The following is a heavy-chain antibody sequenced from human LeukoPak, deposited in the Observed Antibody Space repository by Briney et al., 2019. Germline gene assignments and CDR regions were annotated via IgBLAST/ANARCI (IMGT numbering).Heavy chain of an antibody. J-gene: IGHJ6*03. CDR1: GFTFSSYS. CDR2: ISSSSSYI. CDR3: ARVLESSSWYYYYYYYMDV. D-gene: IGHD6-13*01. Sequence: GGSLRLSCAASGFTFSSYSMNWVRQAPGKGLEWVSSISSSSSYIYYADSVKGRFTISRDNAKNSLYLQMNSLRAEDTAVYYYARVLESSSWYYYYYYYMDVWGKGTTVTISS. V-gene: IGHV3-21*01.